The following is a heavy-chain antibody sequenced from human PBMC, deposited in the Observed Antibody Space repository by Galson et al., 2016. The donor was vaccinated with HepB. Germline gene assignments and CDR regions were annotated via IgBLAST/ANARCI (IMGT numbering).Heavy chain of an antibody. CDR2: IIPMLGTA. V-gene: IGHV1-69*13. Sequence: SVKVSCKASGGTFNTYAISWVRQAPGQGLEWIGGIIPMLGTATYAQKFQGRVTITADESTSTAYMDLSSLRSEDTALYYCARGSEILTGYYAYWGQGTLITVSS. CDR1: GGTFNTYA. CDR3: ARGSEILTGYYAY. J-gene: IGHJ4*02. D-gene: IGHD3-9*01.